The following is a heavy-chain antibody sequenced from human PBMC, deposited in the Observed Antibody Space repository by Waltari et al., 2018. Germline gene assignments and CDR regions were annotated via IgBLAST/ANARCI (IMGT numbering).Heavy chain of an antibody. CDR3: ASENRYYDFWSGHYTLFDY. D-gene: IGHD3-3*01. J-gene: IGHJ4*02. Sequence: QVQLQQWGAGLLKPSETLSLTCAVYGGSFSGYYWSWLRQPPGKGLEWIGEINHSGSTNYNPSLKSRVTISVDTSKNQFSLKLSSVTAADTAVYYCASENRYYDFWSGHYTLFDYWGQGTLVTVSS. V-gene: IGHV4-34*01. CDR2: INHSGST. CDR1: GGSFSGYY.